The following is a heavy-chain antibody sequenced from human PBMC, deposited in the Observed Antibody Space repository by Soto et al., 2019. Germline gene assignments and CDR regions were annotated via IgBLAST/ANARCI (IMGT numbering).Heavy chain of an antibody. CDR3: ASPQQWLGQRGDFDY. Sequence: EVQLVESGGGLVQPGGSLRLSCAASGFTFSSYWMSWVRQAPGKGLEWVANIRQDGSDKYYVDSVKGRFTISRDNSNNSLYLQMNSLRAEDTAIYYCASPQQWLGQRGDFDYWGQGALLTVSS. CDR1: GFTFSSYW. V-gene: IGHV3-7*05. CDR2: IRQDGSDK. D-gene: IGHD6-19*01. J-gene: IGHJ4*02.